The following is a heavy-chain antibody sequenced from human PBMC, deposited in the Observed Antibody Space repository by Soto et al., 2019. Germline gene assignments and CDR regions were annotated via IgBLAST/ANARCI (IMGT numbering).Heavy chain of an antibody. V-gene: IGHV3-48*02. J-gene: IGHJ4*02. CDR1: GFTFSSYN. D-gene: IGHD3-3*01. Sequence: PGGSLRLSCAASGFTFSSYNMNWVRQAPGKGLEWVSYISSSGNTIYYADSVKGRFTISRDSAKSSLYLQMNSLRDEDTAVYYCARGPNYYLWYFDYWGQGTLVTVSS. CDR3: ARGPNYYLWYFDY. CDR2: ISSSGNTI.